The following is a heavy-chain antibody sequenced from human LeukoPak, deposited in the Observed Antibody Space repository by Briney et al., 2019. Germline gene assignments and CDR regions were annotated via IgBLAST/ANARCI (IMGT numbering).Heavy chain of an antibody. CDR3: ARDATLNYAFDI. V-gene: IGHV4-34*01. D-gene: IGHD1-20*01. Sequence: SETLSLTCTVYGGSFSGYYWSWIRQPPGKGLEWIGEINHSGSTNYNPSLKSRVTISVDTSKNQFSLKLSSVTAADTAVYYCARDATLNYAFDIWGQGTMVTVSS. J-gene: IGHJ3*02. CDR1: GGSFSGYY. CDR2: INHSGST.